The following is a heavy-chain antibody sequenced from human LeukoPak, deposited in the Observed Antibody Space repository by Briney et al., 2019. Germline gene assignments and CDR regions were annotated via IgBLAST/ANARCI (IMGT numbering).Heavy chain of an antibody. Sequence: PAGGSLRLSCAASGFTFDDYAMHWVRQAPGKGLEWVSGISWNSGSIGYADSVKGRFTISRDNAKSSLYLQMNSLRAEDTAVYYCAGSSYNWNEDTFDIWGQGTMVTVSS. V-gene: IGHV3-9*01. J-gene: IGHJ3*02. CDR2: ISWNSGSI. CDR3: AGSSYNWNEDTFDI. D-gene: IGHD1-20*01. CDR1: GFTFDDYA.